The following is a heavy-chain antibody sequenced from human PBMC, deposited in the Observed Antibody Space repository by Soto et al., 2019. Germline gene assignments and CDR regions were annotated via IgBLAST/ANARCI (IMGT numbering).Heavy chain of an antibody. CDR2: IKQDGSEK. Sequence: EVQLVESGGGLVQPGGSLRLSCAASGFTFSSYWMSWVRQAPGKGLEWVANIKQDGSEKYYVDSVKGRFTISRDNAKNSLYLQMNSLRAEDTAVYYCARAVLPRSRLWPLDYYYYYGMDVWGQGTTVTVSS. J-gene: IGHJ6*02. V-gene: IGHV3-7*05. CDR3: ARAVLPRSRLWPLDYYYYYGMDV. CDR1: GFTFSSYW. D-gene: IGHD3-16*01.